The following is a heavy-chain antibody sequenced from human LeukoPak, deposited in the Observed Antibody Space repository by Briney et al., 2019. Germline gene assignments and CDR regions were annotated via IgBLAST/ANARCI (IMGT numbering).Heavy chain of an antibody. Sequence: PGGSLRLSCAASGFSFSSYAMSWVRQAPGKGLEWVSTISGNGGSVKYADSVKGRFTISRDNFKNTLYLQMNSLRAEDTAVYYCARVYSSGWFTAFDIWGQGTMVTVSS. D-gene: IGHD6-19*01. J-gene: IGHJ3*02. V-gene: IGHV3-23*01. CDR3: ARVYSSGWFTAFDI. CDR1: GFSFSSYA. CDR2: ISGNGGSV.